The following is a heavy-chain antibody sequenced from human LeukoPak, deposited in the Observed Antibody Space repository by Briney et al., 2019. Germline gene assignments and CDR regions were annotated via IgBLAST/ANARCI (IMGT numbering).Heavy chain of an antibody. CDR3: ARDLPTY. CDR1: GFTFSSYW. CDR2: IRQDGSDK. D-gene: IGHD1-26*01. J-gene: IGHJ4*02. V-gene: IGHV3-7*01. Sequence: GGSLRLSCAASGFTFSSYWMSWVRQAPGKGPEWVANIRQDGSDKFYVDSVKGRFTISRDNAKTSLYLQLNNLRAEDTAIYYCARDLPTYWGQGTLVTVSS.